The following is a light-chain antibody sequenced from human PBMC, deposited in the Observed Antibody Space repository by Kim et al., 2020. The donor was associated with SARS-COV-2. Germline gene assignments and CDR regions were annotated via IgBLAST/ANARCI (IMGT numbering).Light chain of an antibody. CDR3: QQFNTYPYT. V-gene: IGKV1-13*02. J-gene: IGKJ2*01. CDR2: DAS. Sequence: AIQLTQSPSSLSASVGDRVTITCRAGQGISDALAWYQQKPGRPPKPLISDASSLESGVPLRFSGSGSGTDFTLTISSLQPEDFATYYCQQFNTYPYTLGQGTKLEI. CDR1: QGISDA.